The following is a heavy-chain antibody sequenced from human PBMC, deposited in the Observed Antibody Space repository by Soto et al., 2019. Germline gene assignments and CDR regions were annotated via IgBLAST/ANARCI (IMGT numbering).Heavy chain of an antibody. Sequence: LSLTCVVSGGSFDTYYWNWIRQSPGKGLEWIGESNHRGSNNYSPSLKSRVTISLDTSKNQFSLKLTSVTAADTAVYYCARGGSSDWQVALDMWGQGTMVTVSS. CDR3: ARGGSSDWQVALDM. CDR1: GGSFDTYY. J-gene: IGHJ3*02. CDR2: SNHRGSN. V-gene: IGHV4-34*01. D-gene: IGHD6-19*01.